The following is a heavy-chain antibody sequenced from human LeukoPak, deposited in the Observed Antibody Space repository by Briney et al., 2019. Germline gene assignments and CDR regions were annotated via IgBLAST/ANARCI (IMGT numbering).Heavy chain of an antibody. Sequence: GGSLRLSCAASGFTFSNAWMTWVRQAPGKGLEWVGRIKSNSDDGTTDFAASVKGRFAISRDDSGNTVYLHMNSLKSEDTAVYYCATGPAFYDSRGHLYYFDYWGQGTLVTVSS. CDR2: IKSNSDDGTT. CDR3: ATGPAFYDSRGHLYYFDY. D-gene: IGHD3-22*01. J-gene: IGHJ4*02. V-gene: IGHV3-15*01. CDR1: GFTFSNAW.